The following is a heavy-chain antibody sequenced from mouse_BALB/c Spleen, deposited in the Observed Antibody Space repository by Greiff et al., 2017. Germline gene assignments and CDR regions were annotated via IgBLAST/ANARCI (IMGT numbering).Heavy chain of an antibody. V-gene: IGHV1-4*01. J-gene: IGHJ3*01. D-gene: IGHD2-14*01. Sequence: QVQLQQSGAELARPGASVKMSCKASGYTFTSYTMHWVKQRPGQGLEWIGYINPSSGYTNYNQKFKDKATLTADKSSSTAYMQLSSLTSEDSAVYYCAKGTIGRAWFAYWGQGTLVTVSA. CDR3: AKGTIGRAWFAY. CDR1: GYTFTSYT. CDR2: INPSSGYT.